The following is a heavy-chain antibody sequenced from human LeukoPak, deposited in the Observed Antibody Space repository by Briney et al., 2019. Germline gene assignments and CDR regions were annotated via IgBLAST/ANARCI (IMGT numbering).Heavy chain of an antibody. Sequence: SETLSLTXTVSGGSISSGRYYWSCIRQPAGKGLEWIGRIYTRGSTNYNPSLRSRVTMSLDTSKNQFSLKLSSVTAADTAVYYCAREVEYSSSSSTDLEYWGQGTLVTVSS. D-gene: IGHD6-6*01. CDR2: IYTRGST. CDR1: GGSISSGRYY. CDR3: AREVEYSSSSSTDLEY. V-gene: IGHV4-61*02. J-gene: IGHJ4*02.